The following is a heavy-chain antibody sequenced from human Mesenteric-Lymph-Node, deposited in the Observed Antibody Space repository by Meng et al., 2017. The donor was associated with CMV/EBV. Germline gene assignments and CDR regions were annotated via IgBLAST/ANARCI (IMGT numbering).Heavy chain of an antibody. D-gene: IGHD3-22*01. CDR2: IYDSMST. CDR3: ARDTIYCWDSSGYYGNFDY. Sequence: ISSINWWSWVRQPPGKGLEWIGQIYDSMSTNYNPSLKSRVTISVDKSKTQYSLKLISVTAADTAVYYCARDTIYCWDSSGYYGNFDYWGQGTLVTVSS. V-gene: IGHV4-4*02. CDR1: ISSINW. J-gene: IGHJ4*02.